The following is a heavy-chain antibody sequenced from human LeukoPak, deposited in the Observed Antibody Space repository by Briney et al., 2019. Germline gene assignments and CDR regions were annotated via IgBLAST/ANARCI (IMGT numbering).Heavy chain of an antibody. J-gene: IGHJ5*02. Sequence: PGGSLRLSCAASGFTFSSYSMNWGRQAPGQWLAWVSSISSSSSYIYYADSVKGRFTISRDNAKNSLSLQMNSLRAEDTAVYYCTVPQSGGNWFDPWGPGTQVTVSS. CDR2: ISSSSSYI. D-gene: IGHD3-16*01. V-gene: IGHV3-21*04. CDR3: TVPQSGGNWFDP. CDR1: GFTFSSYS.